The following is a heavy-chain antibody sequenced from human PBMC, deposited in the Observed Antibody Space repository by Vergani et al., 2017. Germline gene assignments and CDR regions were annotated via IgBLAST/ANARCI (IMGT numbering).Heavy chain of an antibody. Sequence: EVQLLESGAGLIQPSKSLRLSCVVSGFSFTDYGLHWVRQAPGKGLEWVSSISWNSMDIGYADSVKGRFTISRDNAKNSLFLQMNSLRVEDMGIYYCAKERGGGHFHYYGMDVGGQGTTVTVSS. V-gene: IGHV3-9*03. D-gene: IGHD2-15*01. CDR3: AKERGGGHFHYYGMDV. CDR2: ISWNSMDI. J-gene: IGHJ6*02. CDR1: GFSFTDYG.